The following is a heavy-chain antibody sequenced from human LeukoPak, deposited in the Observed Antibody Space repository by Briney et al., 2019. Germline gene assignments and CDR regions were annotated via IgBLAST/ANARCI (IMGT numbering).Heavy chain of an antibody. V-gene: IGHV1-46*01. CDR2: INPSGGST. D-gene: IGHD3-22*01. Sequence: GALVTVSCKASGYTFTSYYMHWMRQAPGQGLEWMGIINPSGGSTSYAQKFQGRVTMTRDTSTSTVYMELSSLRSEDTAVYYCARLAMIGKEADYWGQGTLVTVSS. CDR3: ARLAMIGKEADY. J-gene: IGHJ4*02. CDR1: GYTFTSYY.